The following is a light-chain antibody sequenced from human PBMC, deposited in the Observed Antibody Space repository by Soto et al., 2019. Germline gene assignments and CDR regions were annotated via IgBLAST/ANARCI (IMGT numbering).Light chain of an antibody. CDR2: DAS. J-gene: IGKJ5*01. CDR1: QSVSSN. V-gene: IGKV3-15*01. CDR3: QQYSDWPPIT. Sequence: EIVMSQSPATLSLSPGERATLSCAARQSVSSNLAWYQQKPGQAPRLLIYDASTRATVIPARFSGSGSGTEFTLTISSLQSEDFAVYYCQQYSDWPPITFGQGTRLEIK.